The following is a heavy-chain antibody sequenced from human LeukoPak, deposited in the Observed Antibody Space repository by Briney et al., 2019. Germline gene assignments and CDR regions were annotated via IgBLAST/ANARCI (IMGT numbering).Heavy chain of an antibody. J-gene: IGHJ3*02. D-gene: IGHD3-22*01. CDR3: ARGPYNSIDNDAFDI. CDR1: GYTFINYY. V-gene: IGHV1-46*01. CDR2: INPSGGST. Sequence: GASVKVSCKPSGYTFINYYLHWVRQAPGQGLEGMGIINPSGGSTYYAQKFQGRVIMTRDTSTSTVYMELSSLRSEDTAIYYCARGPYNSIDNDAFDIWGQGTMVTVSS.